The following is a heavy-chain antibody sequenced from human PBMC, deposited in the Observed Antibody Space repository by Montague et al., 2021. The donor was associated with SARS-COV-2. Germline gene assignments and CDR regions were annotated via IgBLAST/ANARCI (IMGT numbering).Heavy chain of an antibody. V-gene: IGHV4-31*03. CDR3: ARARTSLIVVVSEFDY. J-gene: IGHJ4*02. CDR1: GGSISSSSYY. D-gene: IGHD2-21*01. CDR2: IYYSGSS. Sequence: TLSLTCTVSGGSISSSSYYWSWIRQHPGKGLEWIGYIYYSGSSYYNPSLKSRVTISVDTSKNQFSLRLSSVTAADTAVYYCARARTSLIVVVSEFDYWGQGTLVTVSS.